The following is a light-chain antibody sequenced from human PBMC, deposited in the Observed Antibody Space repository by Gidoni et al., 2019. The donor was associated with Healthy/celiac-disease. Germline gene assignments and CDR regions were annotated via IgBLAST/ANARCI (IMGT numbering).Light chain of an antibody. CDR2: GAS. Sequence: EIVLTQSPGTLSLSPGERVTLSCRASQSVSSSYLAWYQQKPGQTPSLLIDGASSRATGLPDRFSGSGSGTDFTLTISILEPDDFAVYYCQQYGSPPLTFGGGTKVEIK. CDR1: QSVSSSY. J-gene: IGKJ4*01. CDR3: QQYGSPPLT. V-gene: IGKV3-20*01.